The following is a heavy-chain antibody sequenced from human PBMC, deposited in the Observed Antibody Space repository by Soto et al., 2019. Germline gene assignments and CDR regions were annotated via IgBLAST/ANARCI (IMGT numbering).Heavy chain of an antibody. CDR1: GYTFTGYY. CDR2: INPNSGGT. Sequence: ASVKVSCKASGYTFTGYYMHWVRQAPGQGLEWMGWINPNSGGTNYAQKFQGRVTMTRDTSISTAYMELSRLRSDDTAVYYCARDRARLGYCSSTSCDMSAFDIWGQGTMVTVSS. CDR3: ARDRARLGYCSSTSCDMSAFDI. V-gene: IGHV1-2*02. D-gene: IGHD2-2*02. J-gene: IGHJ3*02.